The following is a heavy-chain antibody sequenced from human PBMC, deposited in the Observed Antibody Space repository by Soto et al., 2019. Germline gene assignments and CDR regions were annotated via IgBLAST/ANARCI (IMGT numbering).Heavy chain of an antibody. CDR3: VRDYYDTSGYPNTFDM. CDR1: GFTLSRHT. Sequence: GSLRLSCAASGFTLSRHTMNWVRQAPGKGLEWVSFIGSRTSDIYYADSVKGRFTISRDNAKNSLYLDLTRLRAEDTAVYFCVRDYYDTSGYPNTFDMWGQGTMVTVSS. V-gene: IGHV3-21*01. CDR2: IGSRTSDI. J-gene: IGHJ3*02. D-gene: IGHD3-22*01.